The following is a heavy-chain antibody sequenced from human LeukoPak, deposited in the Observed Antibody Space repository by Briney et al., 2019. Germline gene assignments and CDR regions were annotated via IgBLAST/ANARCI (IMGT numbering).Heavy chain of an antibody. J-gene: IGHJ4*02. CDR2: ISSDGTKK. V-gene: IGHV3-30*03. Sequence: GGSLRLSCTASGFIFSSFGMHWVRQAPGKGLEWVAFISSDGTKKDYAASLKGRFTISRDNSKNTLFLQMNSLTAEDTAAYYCARGLCGGDCYSDWGQGTLVTVSS. CDR3: ARGLCGGDCYSD. D-gene: IGHD2-21*02. CDR1: GFIFSSFG.